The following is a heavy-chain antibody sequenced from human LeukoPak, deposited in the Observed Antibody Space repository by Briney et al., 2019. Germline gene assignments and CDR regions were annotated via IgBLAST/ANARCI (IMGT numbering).Heavy chain of an antibody. J-gene: IGHJ4*02. D-gene: IGHD5-12*01. V-gene: IGHV3-53*01. CDR2: IYSGGST. CDR1: GFTVSSNY. CDR3: ARYSGYDPGDY. Sequence: GGSLRLSCAASGFTVSSNYMSWVRQAPGKGLEWVSVIYSGGSTYYADSVKGRFTISRDNSKNTRYLQMNSLRAEDTAVYYCARYSGYDPGDYWGQGTLVTVSS.